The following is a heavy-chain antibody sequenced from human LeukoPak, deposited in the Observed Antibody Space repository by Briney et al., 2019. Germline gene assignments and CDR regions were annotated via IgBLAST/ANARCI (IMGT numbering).Heavy chain of an antibody. V-gene: IGHV3-15*01. CDR3: TTDYYGSGSYYNTLLSLFDY. CDR2: IKSKTDGGTT. CDR1: GFTFSNAW. J-gene: IGHJ4*02. Sequence: PGGSLRLSCAASGFTFSNAWVSWVRQAPGKGLEWVGRIKSKTDGGTTDYAAPVKGRFTISRDDSKNTLYLQMNSLKTEDTAVYYCTTDYYGSGSYYNTLLSLFDYWGQGTLVTVSS. D-gene: IGHD3-10*01.